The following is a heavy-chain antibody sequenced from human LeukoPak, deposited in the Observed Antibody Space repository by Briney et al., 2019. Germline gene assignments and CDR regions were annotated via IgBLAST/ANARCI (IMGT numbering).Heavy chain of an antibody. CDR1: GYSISSGYY. J-gene: IGHJ4*02. CDR3: ARASHDYGDYSHFDY. V-gene: IGHV4-38-2*02. Sequence: SETLSLTCTVSGYSISSGYYWGWIRQPPGKGLEWIGSIYESGSTYYNPSLKSRVTISVDKSKNQFSLKLSSVTAADTAVYYCARASHDYGDYSHFDYWGQGTLVTVSS. CDR2: IYESGST. D-gene: IGHD4-17*01.